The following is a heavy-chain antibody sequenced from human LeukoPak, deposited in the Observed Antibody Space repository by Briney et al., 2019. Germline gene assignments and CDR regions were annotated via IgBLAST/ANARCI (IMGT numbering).Heavy chain of an antibody. D-gene: IGHD6-13*01. CDR1: GGSFTSSSYY. V-gene: IGHV4-39*07. Sequence: SETLSLTCSVSGGSFTSSSYYWGWIRQPPGKGLEWIGSIYYDGNTYYNPSLKSQVTISVDRSKNQFSLKLSSVTAADTAVYYCATDSIAAAGTYFDYWGQGTLVTVSS. CDR2: IYYDGNT. J-gene: IGHJ4*02. CDR3: ATDSIAAAGTYFDY.